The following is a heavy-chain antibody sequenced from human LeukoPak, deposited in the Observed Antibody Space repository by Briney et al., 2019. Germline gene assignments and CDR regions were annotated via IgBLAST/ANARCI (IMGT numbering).Heavy chain of an antibody. D-gene: IGHD6-19*01. CDR1: GSTFTGYY. V-gene: IGHV1-2*02. Sequence: ASVKLSFKASGSTFTGYYMHWGRQAPRQGLEWKGWINPNNGGTDYAQKFQGRVTMTTDTSISTAYMELSRLTSDDTAVYYCARDSHSSGWYAPNYWGQGTLVTVSS. CDR2: INPNNGGT. CDR3: ARDSHSSGWYAPNY. J-gene: IGHJ4*02.